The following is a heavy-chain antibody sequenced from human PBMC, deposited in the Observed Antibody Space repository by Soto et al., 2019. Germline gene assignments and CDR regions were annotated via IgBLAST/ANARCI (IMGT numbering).Heavy chain of an antibody. D-gene: IGHD3-16*02. Sequence: SVKVSFKASGGTFSSYTISWVRQAPGQGLEWMGRIIPILGIANYAQKFQGRVTITADKSTSTAYMELSSLRSEDTAVYYCARGAHGVIVKWFDPWGQGTLVTVSS. J-gene: IGHJ5*02. CDR3: ARGAHGVIVKWFDP. CDR2: IIPILGIA. V-gene: IGHV1-69*02. CDR1: GGTFSSYT.